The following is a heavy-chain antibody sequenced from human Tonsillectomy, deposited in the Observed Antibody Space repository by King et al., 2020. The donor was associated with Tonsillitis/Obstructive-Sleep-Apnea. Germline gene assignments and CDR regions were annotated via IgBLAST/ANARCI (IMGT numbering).Heavy chain of an antibody. V-gene: IGHV4-39*01. J-gene: IGHJ4*02. Sequence: QLQESGPGLVKPSETLSLTCTVSGGSISSSVYYWGWIRQPPGKGLELIGSIYYTGSTYYNPSLKSRVPISVDTSKNQFSLKLRSVTAADTAVYYCARRAGGEFYFDFWGQGTLVTVSS. D-gene: IGHD3-16*01. CDR3: ARRAGGEFYFDF. CDR2: IYYTGST. CDR1: GGSISSSVYY.